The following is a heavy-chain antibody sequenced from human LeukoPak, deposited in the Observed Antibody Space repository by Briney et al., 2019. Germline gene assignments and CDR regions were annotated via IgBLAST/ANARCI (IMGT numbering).Heavy chain of an antibody. D-gene: IGHD5-18*01. CDR1: GGSISSYY. V-gene: IGHV4-59*08. Sequence: SETLSLTCTVSGGSISSYYWSWIRQPPGKGLEWIGYIYYSGSTNYNPSLKRRGTISVATSKNQFSLKLSSVTAADTAVYYCARLMSGYSYGYAFDIWGQGTMVTVSS. CDR2: IYYSGST. CDR3: ARLMSGYSYGYAFDI. J-gene: IGHJ3*02.